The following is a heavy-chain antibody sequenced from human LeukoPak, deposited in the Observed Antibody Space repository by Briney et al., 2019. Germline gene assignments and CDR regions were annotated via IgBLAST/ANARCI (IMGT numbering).Heavy chain of an antibody. J-gene: IGHJ5*02. Sequence: KTGGSLRLSCAASGFTFSSYSMNWVRQAPGKGLEWVSSISSSSSYIYYADSVKGRFTISRDNAKNSLYLQMNSLRAEDTAVYYCARSAHPGGSSSWYFIDWFDPWGQGTLVTVSS. CDR2: ISSSSSYI. V-gene: IGHV3-21*01. CDR1: GFTFSSYS. CDR3: ARSAHPGGSSSWYFIDWFDP. D-gene: IGHD6-13*01.